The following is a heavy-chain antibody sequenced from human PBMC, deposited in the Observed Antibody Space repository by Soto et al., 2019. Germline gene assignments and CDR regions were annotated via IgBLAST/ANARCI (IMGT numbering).Heavy chain of an antibody. D-gene: IGHD3-10*01. Sequence: QPGGSLRLSCAASGFSFSSYAMNWVRQAPGKGLEWVSAITGSGGSTNNADSVKGRFTISRDNSKNTLYLQMNSLRAEDTAVYYCAKDRPGSRGVDYWGQGTLVTVSS. CDR3: AKDRPGSRGVDY. CDR1: GFSFSSYA. J-gene: IGHJ4*02. CDR2: ITGSGGST. V-gene: IGHV3-23*01.